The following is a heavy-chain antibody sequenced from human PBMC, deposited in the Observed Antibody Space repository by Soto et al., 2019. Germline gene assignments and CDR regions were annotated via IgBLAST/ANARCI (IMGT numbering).Heavy chain of an antibody. Sequence: GGSLRLSCAASGFTFSSYAMSWVRQAPGKGLEWVSAIGGIGTSTYYADSVKGRFTMSRDNSKNTLYLQMNSLRTDDTAVYYCARDRGNMDVWGQGTTVTVSS. V-gene: IGHV3-23*01. CDR1: GFTFSSYA. J-gene: IGHJ6*02. CDR3: ARDRGNMDV. CDR2: IGGIGTST. D-gene: IGHD6-25*01.